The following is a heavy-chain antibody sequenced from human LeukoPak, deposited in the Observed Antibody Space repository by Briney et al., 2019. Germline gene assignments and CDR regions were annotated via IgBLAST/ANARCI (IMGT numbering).Heavy chain of an antibody. Sequence: GASVKVSCKASAYTFTSYDINWVRQATGQGLEWMGWRNPNSGNTGYAQKFQGRVTMTRNTSISTAYMELSSLRSEDTAVYYCARGLGDYVWGSYRYVNWFDPWGQGTLVTVSS. CDR2: RNPNSGNT. CDR1: AYTFTSYD. J-gene: IGHJ5*02. D-gene: IGHD3-16*02. CDR3: ARGLGDYVWGSYRYVNWFDP. V-gene: IGHV1-8*01.